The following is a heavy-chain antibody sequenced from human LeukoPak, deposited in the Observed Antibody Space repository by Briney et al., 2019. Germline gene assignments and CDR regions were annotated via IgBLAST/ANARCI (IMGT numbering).Heavy chain of an antibody. CDR3: ARGPYCSGGSCPGDYYYYGMDV. D-gene: IGHD2-15*01. Sequence: GGSLRLSCAASGFTFSSYAMSWVRQATGKGLEWVSAIGTAGDTYYPGSVKGRFTISRENAKNSLYLQMNSLRAEDTAVYYCARGPYCSGGSCPGDYYYYGMDVWGQGTTVTVSS. CDR1: GFTFSSYA. J-gene: IGHJ6*02. V-gene: IGHV3-13*01. CDR2: IGTAGDT.